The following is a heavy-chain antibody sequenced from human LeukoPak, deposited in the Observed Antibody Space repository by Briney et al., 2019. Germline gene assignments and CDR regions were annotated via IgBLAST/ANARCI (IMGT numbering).Heavy chain of an antibody. J-gene: IGHJ4*02. CDR2: ISGSGGST. Sequence: GGSLRLSCAASGFTFSSYGMSWVRQAPGKGLEWVSAISGSGGSTYYADSVKGRFTISRDNSKNTLYLQMNSLRAEDTAIYYCAKVVTMSLDYWGQGTLVTVSS. V-gene: IGHV3-23*01. CDR1: GFTFSSYG. D-gene: IGHD3-22*01. CDR3: AKVVTMSLDY.